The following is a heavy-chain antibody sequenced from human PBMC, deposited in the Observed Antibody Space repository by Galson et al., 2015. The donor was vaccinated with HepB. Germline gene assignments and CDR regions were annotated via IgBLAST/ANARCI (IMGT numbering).Heavy chain of an antibody. CDR1: GFTFSSYS. CDR3: ARDLSDCSSTSCYGTS. Sequence: SLRLSCAASGFTFSSYSMNWVRQAPGKGLEWVSSISSSSSYIYYADSVKGRSTISRDNAKNSLYLQMNSLRAEDTAVYYCARDLSDCSSTSCYGTSWGQGTLVTVSS. J-gene: IGHJ4*02. D-gene: IGHD2-2*01. CDR2: ISSSSSYI. V-gene: IGHV3-21*01.